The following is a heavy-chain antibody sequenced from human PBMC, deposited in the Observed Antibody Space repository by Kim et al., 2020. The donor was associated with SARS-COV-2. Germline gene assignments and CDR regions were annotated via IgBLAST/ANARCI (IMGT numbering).Heavy chain of an antibody. CDR2: MNPNSGNT. CDR3: ARAGRYFDWLRTTLHRNWFDP. CDR1: GYTFTSYD. D-gene: IGHD3-9*01. V-gene: IGHV1-8*01. J-gene: IGHJ5*02. Sequence: SVKVSCKASGYTFTSYDINWVRQATGQGLEGMGWMNPNSGNTGYAQKFQGRVTMTRNTSISTAYMELSSLRSEDTAVYYCARAGRYFDWLRTTLHRNWFDPWGQGTLVTVSS.